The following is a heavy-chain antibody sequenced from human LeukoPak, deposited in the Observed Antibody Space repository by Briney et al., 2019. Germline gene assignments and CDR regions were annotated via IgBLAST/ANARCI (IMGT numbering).Heavy chain of an antibody. D-gene: IGHD6-13*01. CDR2: IDSTSSTI. V-gene: IGHV3-48*01. CDR3: ARGLTLDNAWYRGWFDP. J-gene: IGHJ5*02. Sequence: GGSLRLSCAASAFPFSSYTMGWVRQAPGKGLEWVSYIDSTSSTIYYADSVKGRFTISRDNAKNSLYLQMSSLRAEDTAMYYCARGLTLDNAWYRGWFDPWGQGSLVIVSS. CDR1: AFPFSSYT.